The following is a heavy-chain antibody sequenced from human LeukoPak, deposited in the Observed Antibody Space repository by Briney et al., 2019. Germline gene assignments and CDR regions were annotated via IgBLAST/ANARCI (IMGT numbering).Heavy chain of an antibody. CDR2: IYYSGST. CDR1: GGSISSYY. Sequence: SETLSLTCTVSGGSISSYYWSWIRQPPGKGLEWIGYIYYSGSTNYNPSLKSRVTISVDTSKNQFSLKLSSVTAADTAVYYCARDVSPVYWGQGTLVTVSS. CDR3: ARDVSPVY. J-gene: IGHJ4*02. V-gene: IGHV4-59*01.